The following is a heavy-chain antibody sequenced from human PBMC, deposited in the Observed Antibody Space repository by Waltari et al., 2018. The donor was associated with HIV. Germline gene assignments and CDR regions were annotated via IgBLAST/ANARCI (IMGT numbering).Heavy chain of an antibody. CDR2: FYYSGSANSNSGST. D-gene: IGHD5-12*01. Sequence: VQLRESGPRLVKPSETLSPVCNVSGDSMKTHYWNWSRQSPEKGLEWIGYFYYSGSANSNSGSTTYNPSLQSRVTISVARSKNQVSLRLRAVSAADTGVYFCARGNCHLGSCLLVAYPFDFWGQGIPVVVSS. CDR1: GDSMKTHY. V-gene: IGHV4-4*08. CDR3: ARGNCHLGSCLLVAYPFDF. J-gene: IGHJ3*01.